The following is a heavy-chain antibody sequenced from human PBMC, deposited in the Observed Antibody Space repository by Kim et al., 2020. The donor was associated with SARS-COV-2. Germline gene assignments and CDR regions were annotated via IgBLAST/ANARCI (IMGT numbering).Heavy chain of an antibody. D-gene: IGHD6-19*01. Sequence: ASVKVSCKASGYTFTTYDITWVRQAPGQGLEWIGWINSYSGDTKSAQRPQCRVTMTRDTSTSTAHLELRSLRSDDTAMYYVARDLGHDTGWPYLAFWGQG. J-gene: IGHJ4*02. V-gene: IGHV1-18*04. CDR3: ARDLGHDTGWPYLAF. CDR2: INSYSGDT. CDR1: GYTFTTYD.